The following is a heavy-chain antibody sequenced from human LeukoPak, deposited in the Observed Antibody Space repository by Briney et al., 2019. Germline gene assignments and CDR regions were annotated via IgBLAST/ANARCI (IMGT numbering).Heavy chain of an antibody. CDR1: GLTLSSYS. CDR3: ARDVEQWLVRVYYFDY. Sequence: GGSLRLSCATSGLTLSSYSMNWVRQAPGKGLEWVSYISSGSTTIYYADSVKGRFTISRDNAKNSLYLQMNSLRAEDTAVYYCARDVEQWLVRVYYFDYWGQGTLVTVSS. J-gene: IGHJ4*02. D-gene: IGHD6-19*01. CDR2: ISSGSTTI. V-gene: IGHV3-48*01.